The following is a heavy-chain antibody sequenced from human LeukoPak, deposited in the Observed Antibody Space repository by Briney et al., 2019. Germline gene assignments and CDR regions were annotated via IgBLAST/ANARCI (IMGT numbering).Heavy chain of an antibody. CDR3: ARGAYGELDY. CDR1: GGSISSYY. J-gene: IGHJ4*02. D-gene: IGHD3-10*01. Sequence: SETLSLTCTVSGGSISSYYWSWIRQPPGKGLEWIGYIYYSGSTNYNPSLKSRVTISVDTSKNQFSLKLSSVTAADTAVYYCARGAYGELDYWGQGTLVTVSS. V-gene: IGHV4-59*01. CDR2: IYYSGST.